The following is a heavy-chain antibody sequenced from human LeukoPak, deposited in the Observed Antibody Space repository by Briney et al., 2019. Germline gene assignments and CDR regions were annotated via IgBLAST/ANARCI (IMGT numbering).Heavy chain of an antibody. CDR2: ISYDGSNK. D-gene: IGHD5-24*01. CDR1: GFTFSNAW. V-gene: IGHV3-30*18. Sequence: PGGSLRLSCAASGFTFSNAWMSWVRQAPGKGLEWVAVISYDGSNKYYADSVKGRFTISRDNSKNTLYLQMNSLRAEDTAVYYCAKDGAPGGDGYNSWFDPWGQGTLVTVSS. CDR3: AKDGAPGGDGYNSWFDP. J-gene: IGHJ5*02.